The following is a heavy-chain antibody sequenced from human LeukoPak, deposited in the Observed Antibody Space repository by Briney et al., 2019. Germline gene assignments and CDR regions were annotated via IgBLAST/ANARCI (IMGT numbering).Heavy chain of an antibody. CDR2: IHYRGST. Sequence: SETLSLTCTVSGGSISSSSYYWGWLRPPPGKGLEWIGSIHYRGSTYYNPSLKSRVTISLDTSKDQFSLKLSSVTAADTAVYYCARSRWLSDPYFDYWGQGTLVTVSS. V-gene: IGHV4-39*07. J-gene: IGHJ4*02. CDR1: GGSISSSSYY. D-gene: IGHD3-22*01. CDR3: ARSRWLSDPYFDY.